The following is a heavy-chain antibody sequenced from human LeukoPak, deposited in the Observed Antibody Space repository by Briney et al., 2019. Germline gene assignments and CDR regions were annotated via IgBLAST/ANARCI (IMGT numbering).Heavy chain of an antibody. J-gene: IGHJ3*02. V-gene: IGHV4-34*01. CDR3: ARARPPRITIFGVVHASDI. CDR1: GGSFSGYY. Sequence: SETLSLTCAVYGGSFSGYYWSWIRQPPGKGLEWIGEINHSGSTNCNPSLKSRVTISVDTSKNQFSLKLSSVTAADTAVYYCARARPPRITIFGVVHASDIWGQGTMVTVSS. CDR2: INHSGST. D-gene: IGHD3-3*01.